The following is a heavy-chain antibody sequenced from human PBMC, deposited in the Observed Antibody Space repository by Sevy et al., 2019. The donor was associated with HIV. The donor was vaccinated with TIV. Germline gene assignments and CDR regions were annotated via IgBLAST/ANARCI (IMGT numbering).Heavy chain of an antibody. V-gene: IGHV3-21*01. CDR3: ARDRKGEYSAYDGAGYFGMDV. D-gene: IGHD5-12*01. CDR2: VSSLSNYI. Sequence: GGSLRLSCAASGFTFSDYRFHWVRQAPGKGLEWVSSVSSLSNYIYYEDSVKGRFTISRDNAKNSLYLQMNNLRVEDTAVYYCARDRKGEYSAYDGAGYFGMDVWGQGITVTVSS. J-gene: IGHJ6*02. CDR1: GFTFSDYR.